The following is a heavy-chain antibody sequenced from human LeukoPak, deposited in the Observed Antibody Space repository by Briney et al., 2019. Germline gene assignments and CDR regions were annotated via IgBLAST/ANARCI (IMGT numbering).Heavy chain of an antibody. Sequence: SETLSLTCTVSGGSNSSHYWSWIRQPPGKGLEWIGYIYYSGSTNYNPSLKSRVTISVDTSKNQFSLKLSSVTAADAAVYYCARRLSGGAPRWFDPWGQGTLVTVSS. CDR1: GGSNSSHY. CDR2: IYYSGST. D-gene: IGHD2-21*01. J-gene: IGHJ5*02. V-gene: IGHV4-59*11. CDR3: ARRLSGGAPRWFDP.